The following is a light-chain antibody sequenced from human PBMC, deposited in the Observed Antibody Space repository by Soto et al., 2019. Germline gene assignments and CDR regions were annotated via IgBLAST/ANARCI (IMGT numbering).Light chain of an antibody. J-gene: IGKJ5*01. Sequence: DIQMTQSPCSLSASVGDRVTITCQARQNINNYLNWYQQRPGRATKLLIYDASNLEAGVPSRFMGSRSGTDFTFTISRLQPEDIASYYRQQYENLPTFGQGTRLEIK. CDR3: QQYENLPT. CDR2: DAS. V-gene: IGKV1-33*01. CDR1: QNINNY.